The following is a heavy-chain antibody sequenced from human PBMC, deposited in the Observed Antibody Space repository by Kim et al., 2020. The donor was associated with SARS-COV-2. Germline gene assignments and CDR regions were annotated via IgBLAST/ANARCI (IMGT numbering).Heavy chain of an antibody. CDR1: GYTFTGYY. CDR3: ARGRSWVYGMDV. V-gene: IGHV1-2*06. J-gene: IGHJ6*02. CDR2: INPNSGGI. D-gene: IGHD1-26*01. Sequence: ASVKVSCKASGYTFTGYYMHWVRQAPGQGLEWMGRINPNSGGINYAQKFQGRVTMTRDTSISTAYMDLSRLRSDDTAVYYCARGRSWVYGMDVWGQGTTVTVSS.